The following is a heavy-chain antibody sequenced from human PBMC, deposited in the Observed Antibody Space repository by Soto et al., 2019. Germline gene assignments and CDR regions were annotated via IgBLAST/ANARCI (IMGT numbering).Heavy chain of an antibody. CDR1: GGTFSNYA. Sequence: ASVKVSCKASGGTFSNYAISWVRQAPGQGLEWMGWISPYNDYTIYAQKLQGRVTMTTDTSTRTVYLDLRSLKSDDTAVYYCARGGYYDNTWGKLSHYGLDVWGQGTSVTVSS. J-gene: IGHJ6*02. CDR3: ARGGYYDNTWGKLSHYGLDV. D-gene: IGHD3-16*01. V-gene: IGHV1-18*01. CDR2: ISPYNDYT.